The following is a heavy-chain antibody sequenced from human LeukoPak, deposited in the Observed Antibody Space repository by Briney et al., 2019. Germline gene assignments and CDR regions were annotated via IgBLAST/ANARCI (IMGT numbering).Heavy chain of an antibody. D-gene: IGHD2-2*01. CDR1: GGSFSGYY. CDR3: ARSDLSSTRHFDH. CDR2: INHSGST. Sequence: SETLSLTCAVYGGSFSGYYWSWIRQPPGKGLEWIGEINHSGSTNNNPSLKSRVTPSVDTSKNQFSLKLSSVTAADTAVYYCARSDLSSTRHFDHWGQGTLVTVSS. J-gene: IGHJ4*02. V-gene: IGHV4-34*01.